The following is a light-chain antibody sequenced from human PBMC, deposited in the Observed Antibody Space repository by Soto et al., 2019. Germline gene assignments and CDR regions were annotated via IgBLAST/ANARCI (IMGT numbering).Light chain of an antibody. CDR1: QGISSF. V-gene: IGKV1-9*01. J-gene: IGKJ5*01. CDR2: AAS. CDR3: QQLNIDSYPIT. Sequence: IQLTQSPSSLSASIGDRVTITCRASQGISSFLAWYQQKPGKAPKLLIYAASTLQSGVPSRFSGSGSGTVFTLTFSILLPEDFATYYCQQLNIDSYPITFGQGTRLEIK.